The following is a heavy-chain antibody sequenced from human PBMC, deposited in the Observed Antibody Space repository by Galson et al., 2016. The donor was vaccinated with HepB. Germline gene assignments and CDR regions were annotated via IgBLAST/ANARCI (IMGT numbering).Heavy chain of an antibody. CDR3: AKRHEYCPPVGCSVDY. CDR1: GFTFNNYG. J-gene: IGHJ4*02. Sequence: SLRLSCAASGFTFNNYGMHWVRQAPGKGLEWVAADSVHGGRKFYADAVKGRFTISRDSDNNMLFLQMTSLRADDTAVYYCAKRHEYCPPVGCSVDYWGQGTLVSVSS. CDR2: DSVHGGRK. D-gene: IGHD3-10*02. V-gene: IGHV3-30*18.